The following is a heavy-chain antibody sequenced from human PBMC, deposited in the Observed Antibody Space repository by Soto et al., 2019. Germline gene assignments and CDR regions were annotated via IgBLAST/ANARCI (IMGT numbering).Heavy chain of an antibody. Sequence: PSETLSLTCAVYGGSFSGYYWSWIRQPPGKGLEWIGEINLSGSTNYNPTLKSRVTISVDTSKNQFSLKLSSVTAADTAVYYCARGRGYVFYYYYYMDVWGKGTTVTVSS. D-gene: IGHD5-12*01. J-gene: IGHJ6*03. CDR2: INLSGST. CDR3: ARGRGYVFYYYYYMDV. V-gene: IGHV4-34*01. CDR1: GGSFSGYY.